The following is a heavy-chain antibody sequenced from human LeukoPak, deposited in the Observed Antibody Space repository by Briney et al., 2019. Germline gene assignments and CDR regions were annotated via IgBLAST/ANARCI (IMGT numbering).Heavy chain of an antibody. Sequence: PGGSLRLSCAASGFTFSSYWMHWVRQAPGKGLEWVAVISYDGSNKYYADSVKGRFTISRDNSKNTLYLQMNSLRAEDTAVYYCARDPRPYYGMDVWGQGTTVTVSS. V-gene: IGHV3-30-3*01. CDR1: GFTFSSYW. J-gene: IGHJ6*02. CDR3: ARDPRPYYGMDV. CDR2: ISYDGSNK.